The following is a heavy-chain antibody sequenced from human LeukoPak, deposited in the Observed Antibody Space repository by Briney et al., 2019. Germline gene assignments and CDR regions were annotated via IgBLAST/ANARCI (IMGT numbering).Heavy chain of an antibody. D-gene: IGHD1-26*01. V-gene: IGHV3-13*01. Sequence: PGGSLRLSCAASGFTFSSYDMHWVRQATGKGLEWVSAIGTAGDTYYPGSVKGRFTISRENAKNSLYLQMNSLRAEDTAVYYCARDLVVGATSAGGFDYWGQGTLVTVSS. J-gene: IGHJ4*02. CDR2: IGTAGDT. CDR1: GFTFSSYD. CDR3: ARDLVVGATSAGGFDY.